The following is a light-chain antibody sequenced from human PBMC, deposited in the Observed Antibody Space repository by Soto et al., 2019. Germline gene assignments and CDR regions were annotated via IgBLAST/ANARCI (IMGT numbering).Light chain of an antibody. V-gene: IGLV2-14*01. CDR1: NSDVGGYNY. CDR2: EVS. Sequence: QSVLTQPASVSGSPGQSITISCTGTNSDVGGYNYVSWYQQHPGKAPELMIYEVSHRPSGVSNRFSGSKSDNTASLTISGLQAEDEADYYCCSYAGSSPYVFGTGTKVTVL. J-gene: IGLJ1*01. CDR3: CSYAGSSPYV.